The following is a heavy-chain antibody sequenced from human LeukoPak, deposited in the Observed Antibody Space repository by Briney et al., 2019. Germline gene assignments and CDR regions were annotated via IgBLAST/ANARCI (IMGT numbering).Heavy chain of an antibody. J-gene: IGHJ5*02. CDR1: GGSITDYY. CDR3: ARLAGGTNWFDP. Sequence: PSETLSLTCTVSGGSITDYYWSWIRQPPGKGLEWIGYIYYSGSTNYNPSLKSRVTISVDTSKSQLSLKLRSVTAADTAVYYCARLAGGTNWFDPWGQGTLVTVSS. CDR2: IYYSGST. D-gene: IGHD6-13*01. V-gene: IGHV4-59*01.